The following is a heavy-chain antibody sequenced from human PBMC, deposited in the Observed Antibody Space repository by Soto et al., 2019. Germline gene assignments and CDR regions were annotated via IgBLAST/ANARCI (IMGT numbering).Heavy chain of an antibody. CDR1: GGTFSSYT. D-gene: IGHD2-15*01. CDR3: ASGRVDRIDY. CDR2: IIPILGIA. J-gene: IGHJ4*02. Sequence: GASVKVSCKASGGTFSSYTISWVRQAPGQGLEWIGRIIPILGIANYAQKFQGRVTITADKSTSTAYMELSSLRSEDTAVYYCASGRVDRIDYWGQGTLVTVSS. V-gene: IGHV1-69*02.